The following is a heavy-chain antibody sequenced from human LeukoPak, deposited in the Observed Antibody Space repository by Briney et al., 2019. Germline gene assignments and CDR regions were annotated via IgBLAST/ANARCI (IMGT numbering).Heavy chain of an antibody. CDR1: GFTFNNYG. D-gene: IGHD3-22*01. J-gene: IGHJ5*02. CDR3: AKGSSGYFADL. CDR2: ISNDGGGT. Sequence: PGGSLRLSCAASGFTFNNYGLIWVRQTPGKGLEWVAAISNDGGGTMYAAFVEGRFTISRDNSKSTLFLQMNSLRAEDTALYYCAKGSSGYFADLWGQGTLVTVSS. V-gene: IGHV3-23*01.